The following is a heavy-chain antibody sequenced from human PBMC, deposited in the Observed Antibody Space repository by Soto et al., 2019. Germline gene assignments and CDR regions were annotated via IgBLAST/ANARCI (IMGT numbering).Heavy chain of an antibody. J-gene: IGHJ5*02. Sequence: ASVKVSCKASGYTFTSYGISWVRQAPGQGLEWMGWISAYNGNTNYAQKLQGRVTMTTDTSTSTAYMELRSLRSDDTAVYYCARDRRLGIAAAGTVGWFDPWGQGTLVTVSS. V-gene: IGHV1-18*01. CDR1: GYTFTSYG. D-gene: IGHD6-13*01. CDR2: ISAYNGNT. CDR3: ARDRRLGIAAAGTVGWFDP.